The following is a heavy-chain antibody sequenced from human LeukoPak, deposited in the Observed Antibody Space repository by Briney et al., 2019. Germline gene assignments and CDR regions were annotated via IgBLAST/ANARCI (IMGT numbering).Heavy chain of an antibody. V-gene: IGHV3-21*04. CDR2: SSSSSSYI. Sequence: EGSLRLSCAASGFTFSSYSMNGVRQAPGKGREWVSSSSSSSSYIYYADSVKGRFTISRDNAKNSLYLQMNSLRAEDTAVYYCPRDVRQRGLDYWGQGTLVTVSS. D-gene: IGHD6-25*01. CDR3: PRDVRQRGLDY. J-gene: IGHJ4*02. CDR1: GFTFSSYS.